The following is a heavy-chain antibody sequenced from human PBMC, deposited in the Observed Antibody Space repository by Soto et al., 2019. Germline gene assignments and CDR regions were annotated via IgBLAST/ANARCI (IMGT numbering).Heavy chain of an antibody. CDR3: AKEGGLSGSYYISSSYYFDY. J-gene: IGHJ4*02. V-gene: IGHV1-69*13. Sequence: SVKVSCKASGGTFSSYAISWVRQAPGQGLEWMGGIIPIFGTANYAQKFQGRVTITADESTSTAYMELSSLRSEDTAVYYCAKEGGLSGSYYISSSYYFDYWGQGTLVTVSS. CDR1: GGTFSSYA. D-gene: IGHD1-26*01. CDR2: IIPIFGTA.